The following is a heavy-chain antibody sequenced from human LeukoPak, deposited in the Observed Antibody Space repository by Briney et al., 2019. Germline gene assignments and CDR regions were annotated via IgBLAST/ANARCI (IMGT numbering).Heavy chain of an antibody. CDR2: IYYTGST. CDR3: ARRGDILTGFPFDY. D-gene: IGHD3-9*01. V-gene: IGHV4-61*01. J-gene: IGHJ4*02. Sequence: SETLSLTCTVAGGPVSSGNNYWTWIRQPPGKGLEWIGYIYYTGSTNYNPSLKSRVTISVDTSKNQFSLKLRSVTAADTAVYYCARRGDILTGFPFDYWGQGTLVTVSS. CDR1: GGPVSSGNNY.